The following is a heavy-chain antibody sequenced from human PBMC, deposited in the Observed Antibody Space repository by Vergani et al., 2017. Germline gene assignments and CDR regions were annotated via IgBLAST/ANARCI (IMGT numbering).Heavy chain of an antibody. CDR3: AKMTTVTTRSPFDY. J-gene: IGHJ4*02. CDR1: GFTFSSYA. Sequence: EVQLLESGGGLVQPGGSLRLSCAASGFTFSSYAMSWVRQAPGKGLEWVSAISGSGGSTYYADAVKGRFTISRDNSKKTLYLQMNSLRAEDTAVYYCAKMTTVTTRSPFDYWGQGTLVTVSS. CDR2: ISGSGGST. D-gene: IGHD4-17*01. V-gene: IGHV3-23*01.